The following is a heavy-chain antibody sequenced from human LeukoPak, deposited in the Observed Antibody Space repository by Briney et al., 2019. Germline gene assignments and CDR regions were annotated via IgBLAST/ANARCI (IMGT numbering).Heavy chain of an antibody. CDR1: GFTFSSYS. CDR2: ISSSSSTI. D-gene: IGHD3-3*01. Sequence: GGSLRLSCAASGFTFSSYSMNWVRQAPGKGLEWVSYISSSSSTIYYADSVKGRFTISRDNAKNSLYLQMNSLRAEDTAVYYCARDEFLEWSDAFHIWAQGTMVSLSS. V-gene: IGHV3-48*04. CDR3: ARDEFLEWSDAFHI. J-gene: IGHJ3*02.